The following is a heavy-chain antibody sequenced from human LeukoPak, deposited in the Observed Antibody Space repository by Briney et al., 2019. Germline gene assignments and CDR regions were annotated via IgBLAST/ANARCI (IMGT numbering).Heavy chain of an antibody. D-gene: IGHD1-26*01. CDR1: GFTFSSYS. J-gene: IGHJ4*02. V-gene: IGHV3-21*04. CDR3: ARASTEWELLRDFDY. CDR2: ISSSSSYI. Sequence: GGSLRLSCAASGFTFSSYSMNWVRQAPGKGLEWVSSISSSSSYIYYADSVKGRFTISRDNSKNTLYLQMNSLRAEDTAVYYCARASTEWELLRDFDYWGQGTLVTVSS.